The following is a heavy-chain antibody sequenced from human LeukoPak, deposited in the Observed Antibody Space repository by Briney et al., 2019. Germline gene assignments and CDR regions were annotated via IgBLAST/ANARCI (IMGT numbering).Heavy chain of an antibody. CDR2: IYTSGST. D-gene: IGHD3-10*01. J-gene: IGHJ4*02. CDR1: GGSISSGSYY. V-gene: IGHV4-61*02. CDR3: AKVAVPEYYFDY. Sequence: SETLSLTCTVSGGSISSGSYYWSWIRQPAGKGLEWIGRIYTSGSTNYNPSLKSRVTISVDTSKNQFSLKLSSVTAADTAVYYCAKVAVPEYYFDYWGQGTLVTVSS.